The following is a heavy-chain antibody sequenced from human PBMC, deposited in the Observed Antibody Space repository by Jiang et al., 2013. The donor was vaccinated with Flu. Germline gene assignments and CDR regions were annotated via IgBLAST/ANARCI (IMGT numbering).Heavy chain of an antibody. Sequence: SQTLSLTCAISGDSVSSDSVAWNWIRQSPSRGLEWLGRTFFRSNWYNDYAVSVKSRVTIKPDTSKNQFSLQLNSVTPGDTAVYFCARTPTNYYGSGSYLYYYHGMDVWGQGTTVTVSS. V-gene: IGHV6-1*01. CDR1: GDSVSSDSVA. J-gene: IGHJ6*02. D-gene: IGHD3-10*01. CDR2: TFFRSNWYN. CDR3: ARTPTNYYGSGSYLYYYHGMDV.